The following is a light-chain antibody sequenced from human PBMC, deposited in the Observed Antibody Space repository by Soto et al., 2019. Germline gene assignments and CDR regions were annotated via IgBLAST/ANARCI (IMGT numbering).Light chain of an antibody. V-gene: IGKV1-39*01. CDR1: QTISSY. CDR3: QQSHTWT. Sequence: DIQMTQSPSSLSASVGDRVTITCRASQTISSYLNWYQQKPGNAPKVLIYAASSLRSGVPSRFSGSGSGTDFTLTISSLQPEDFAPYYCQQSHTWTFGQGTKVELK. J-gene: IGKJ1*01. CDR2: AAS.